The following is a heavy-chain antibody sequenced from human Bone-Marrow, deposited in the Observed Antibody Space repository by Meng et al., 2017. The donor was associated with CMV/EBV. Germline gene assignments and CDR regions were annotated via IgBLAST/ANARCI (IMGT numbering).Heavy chain of an antibody. V-gene: IGHV3-21*01. D-gene: IGHD1-26*01. CDR3: ARDGVGALYYNMDV. Sequence: WGSLRLSCAASGFTFSDYIINWVRQAPGKGLEWVTSISSSSNYINYADPVKGRFTNTRDNAENSLYLQMNILSAEDKAVYYCARDGVGALYYNMDVWGQGTTVTVSS. CDR1: GFTFSDYI. CDR2: ISSSSNYI. J-gene: IGHJ6*02.